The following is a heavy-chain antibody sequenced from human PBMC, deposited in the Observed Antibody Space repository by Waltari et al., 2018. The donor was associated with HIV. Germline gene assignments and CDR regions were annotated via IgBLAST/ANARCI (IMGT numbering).Heavy chain of an antibody. J-gene: IGHJ4*02. CDR3: ARLPYTSGYYFDH. Sequence: EVQLVQSGPLVKKPGQALKISCKPSGYNFTSYWVAWVRQKPGPGLQWMGIIYPGDSDIRYSPSFQGQVTISADKSTGTAYLQWTRLKASDTAMYFCARLPYTSGYYFDHWGQGTQVTVSS. D-gene: IGHD6-19*01. V-gene: IGHV5-51*03. CDR1: GYNFTSYW. CDR2: IYPGDSDI.